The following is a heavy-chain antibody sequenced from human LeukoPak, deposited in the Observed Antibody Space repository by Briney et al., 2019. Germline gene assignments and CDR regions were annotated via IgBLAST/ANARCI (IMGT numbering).Heavy chain of an antibody. J-gene: IGHJ4*02. CDR3: AAFRQWLVILDY. CDR1: GGSIRSSH. V-gene: IGHV4-59*01. D-gene: IGHD6-19*01. Sequence: KTSETLSLTCTVSGGSIRSSHWSWIRQPPGKGLEFIGYIYYSGTSNYNPSLKSRVTMSVDTSNNQFSLKLNSVTAADTAVYYCAAFRQWLVILDYWGQGTLVTVSS. CDR2: IYYSGTS.